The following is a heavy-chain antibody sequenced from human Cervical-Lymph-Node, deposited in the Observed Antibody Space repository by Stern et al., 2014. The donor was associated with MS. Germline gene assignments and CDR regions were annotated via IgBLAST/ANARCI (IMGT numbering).Heavy chain of an antibody. CDR1: GGSISSSSYY. CDR3: ARPHENWFDP. V-gene: IGHV4-39*01. Sequence: QVQLQESGPGLVKPSETLSLTCTVSGGSISSSSYYWGWIRQPPGKGLEWIGSIYYSGSTYYNPSLKSRVTISVDTSKNQFPLRLSSVTAADTAVYYCARPHENWFDPWGQGTLVTVSS. J-gene: IGHJ5*02. CDR2: IYYSGST.